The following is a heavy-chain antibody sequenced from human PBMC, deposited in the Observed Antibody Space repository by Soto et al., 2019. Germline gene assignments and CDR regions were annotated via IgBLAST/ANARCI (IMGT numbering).Heavy chain of an antibody. D-gene: IGHD1-26*01. CDR1: GYSISSGYY. CDR3: ARIGGSYPSVSYFDY. Sequence: SETLSLTXAVSGYSISSGYYWGWIRQPPGKGLEWIGSIYHSGSTYYNPSLKSRVTISVDTSKNQFSLKLSSVTAADTAVYYCARIGGSYPSVSYFDYWGQGTLVTVSS. V-gene: IGHV4-38-2*01. J-gene: IGHJ4*02. CDR2: IYHSGST.